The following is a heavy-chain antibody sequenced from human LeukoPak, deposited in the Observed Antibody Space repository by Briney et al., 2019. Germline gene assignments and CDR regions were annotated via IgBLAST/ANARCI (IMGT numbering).Heavy chain of an antibody. J-gene: IGHJ4*02. Sequence: GGSLRLSCAASGFTFSSYAMTWVCQAPGKGLEWVSAISGSGGSTYYADSVKGRFTISRDNSKNTLYLQMNSLRAEDTAVYYCAKASAYYDSSGYRYYFDYWGQGTLVTVSS. CDR3: AKASAYYDSSGYRYYFDY. CDR2: ISGSGGST. D-gene: IGHD3-22*01. V-gene: IGHV3-23*01. CDR1: GFTFSSYA.